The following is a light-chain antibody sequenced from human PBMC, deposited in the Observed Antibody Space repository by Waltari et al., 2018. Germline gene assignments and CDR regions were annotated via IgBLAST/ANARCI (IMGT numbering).Light chain of an antibody. J-gene: IGKJ4*01. CDR3: QQYCSSPLT. CDR2: WAS. V-gene: IGKV4-1*01. Sequence: DIVLTQSPDSLAVSLGESATINCKSSQSLLYSAANKNCLAGYQQKAGQPPKLLIYWASTREPGVPDQFSGSGSGTDFTLTISSLQAEDVAVYYCQQYCSSPLTFGGGTKVEIK. CDR1: QSLLYSAANKNC.